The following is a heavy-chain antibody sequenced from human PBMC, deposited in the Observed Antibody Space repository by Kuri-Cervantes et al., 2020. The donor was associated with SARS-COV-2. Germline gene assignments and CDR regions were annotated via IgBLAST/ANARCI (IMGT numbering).Heavy chain of an antibody. CDR2: INPNSGGT. CDR1: VYTFTGYY. J-gene: IGHJ4*02. D-gene: IGHD2-2*01. V-gene: IGHV1-2*02. CDR3: ARASSIVVVPAAPFDY. Sequence: ASVKVSYKASVYTFTGYYMHWVRQAPGQGLEWMGCINPNSGGTNYAQKFQGRVTMTRDTSISTAYMELSRLRSDDTAVYYCARASSIVVVPAAPFDYWGQGTLVTVSS.